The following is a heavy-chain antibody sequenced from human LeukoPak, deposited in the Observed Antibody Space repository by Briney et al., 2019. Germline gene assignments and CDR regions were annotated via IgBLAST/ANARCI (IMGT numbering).Heavy chain of an antibody. CDR2: FDPEDGET. Sequence: ASVKVSCKVSGYTLTELSMHWVRQAPGKGLEWMGGFDPEDGETIYAQKFQGRVTMTEDTSTDTAYMELSSLRSEDTAVYYCATDLRYCSGGSCYRDYWGQGTLFTVSS. D-gene: IGHD2-15*01. V-gene: IGHV1-24*01. CDR3: ATDLRYCSGGSCYRDY. CDR1: GYTLTELS. J-gene: IGHJ4*02.